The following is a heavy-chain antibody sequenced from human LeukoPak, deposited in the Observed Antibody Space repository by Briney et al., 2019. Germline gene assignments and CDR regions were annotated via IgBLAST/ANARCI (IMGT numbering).Heavy chain of an antibody. CDR1: RGTFSSYA. CDR3: QFRYYYMDV. Sequence: SVKVSCKASRGTFSSYAISWVRQAPGQGLEWMGGIIPIFGTANYAQKFKGRVTNTTDESTSTAYMELSSLRPEDTAVYYCQFRYYYMDVWGKGTTVTVSS. J-gene: IGHJ6*03. V-gene: IGHV1-69*05. CDR2: IIPIFGTA. D-gene: IGHD2-21*01.